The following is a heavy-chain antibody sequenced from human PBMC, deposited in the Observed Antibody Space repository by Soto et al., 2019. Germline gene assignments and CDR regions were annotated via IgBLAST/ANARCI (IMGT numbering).Heavy chain of an antibody. Sequence: QVQLVESGGGLVKPGGSLRLSCAASGFTFSDYYMSWIRQAPGKGLEWVSYISSSSSYTNYADSVKGRFTISRDNAKNSLYLQMNSLRAEDTAVYYCARDVGSGSYYNVAYFDYWGQGTLVTVSS. CDR3: ARDVGSGSYYNVAYFDY. CDR1: GFTFSDYY. CDR2: ISSSSSYT. D-gene: IGHD3-10*01. J-gene: IGHJ4*02. V-gene: IGHV3-11*06.